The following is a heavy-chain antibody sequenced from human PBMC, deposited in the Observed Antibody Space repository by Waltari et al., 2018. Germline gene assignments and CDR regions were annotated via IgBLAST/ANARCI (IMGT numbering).Heavy chain of an antibody. D-gene: IGHD2-21*01. Sequence: EVQLVESGGDLVQPGRSLRLSCAASGFTFDNYAMHWVRQAPGKGLEWVSGITWNSERINYADSVKGRFTISRDNAKRSLYLQMNSLRAEDMALYYCAKVSEAYCGGDCYFDFWGRGTLVTVSS. CDR3: AKVSEAYCGGDCYFDF. CDR2: ITWNSERI. J-gene: IGHJ4*02. CDR1: GFTFDNYA. V-gene: IGHV3-9*03.